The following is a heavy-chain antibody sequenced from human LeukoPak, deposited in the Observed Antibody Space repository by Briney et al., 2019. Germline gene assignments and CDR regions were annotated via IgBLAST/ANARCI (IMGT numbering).Heavy chain of an antibody. D-gene: IGHD2-2*02. V-gene: IGHV4-59*01. CDR2: IYYSGST. Sequence: PSETLSLTCTVSGGPISSYYWSWIRQPPGKGLEWIGYIYYSGSTNYNPSLKSRVTISVDTSKNQFSLKLSSVTAADTAVYYCARVVGYCSSTSCYKNYYYYGMDVWGKGTTVTVSS. J-gene: IGHJ6*04. CDR3: ARVVGYCSSTSCYKNYYYYGMDV. CDR1: GGPISSYY.